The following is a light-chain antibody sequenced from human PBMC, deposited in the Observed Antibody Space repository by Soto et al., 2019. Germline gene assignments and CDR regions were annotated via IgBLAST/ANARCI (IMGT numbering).Light chain of an antibody. Sequence: QSVLTQSSSASASLGSSVKLTCTLSSGHSSYIIAWHQQQPGKAPRYLMKLEGSGSYNKGSGVPDRFSGSSSGADRYLTISNLQFEDEAEYYCETWDSNTRVFGGRTKLTVL. CDR1: SGHSSYI. CDR3: ETWDSNTRV. CDR2: LEGSGSY. J-gene: IGLJ2*01. V-gene: IGLV4-60*02.